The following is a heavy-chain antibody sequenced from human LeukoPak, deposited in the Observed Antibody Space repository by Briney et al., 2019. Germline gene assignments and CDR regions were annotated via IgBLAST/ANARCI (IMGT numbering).Heavy chain of an antibody. CDR1: GGSISSGGYY. D-gene: IGHD1-20*01. Sequence: SETLSLTCTVSGGSISSGGYYWSWIRQHPGKGLEWIGYIYYSGSTYYNPSLKSRVTISVDRSKNQFSLKLSSVTAADTAVYYCARSRGITGTVFDYWGQGIPVTVSS. CDR2: IYYSGST. J-gene: IGHJ4*02. CDR3: ARSRGITGTVFDY. V-gene: IGHV4-31*03.